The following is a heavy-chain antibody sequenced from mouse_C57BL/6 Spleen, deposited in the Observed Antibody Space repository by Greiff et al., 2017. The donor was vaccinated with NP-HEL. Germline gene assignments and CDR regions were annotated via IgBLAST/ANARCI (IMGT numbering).Heavy chain of an antibody. CDR2: IKSESSNYAT. CDR3: VRDDYSNYVFAY. CDR1: GFTFNTYA. D-gene: IGHD2-5*01. J-gene: IGHJ3*01. Sequence: EVQLVESGGGLVQPKGSLKLSCAASGFTFNTYAMHWVRQAPGKGLDWVARIKSESSNYATYYAVSVKDRFTISRDDLQSMLYLQMNNLKTEDTAMYYCVRDDYSNYVFAYWGQGTLVTVSA. V-gene: IGHV10-3*01.